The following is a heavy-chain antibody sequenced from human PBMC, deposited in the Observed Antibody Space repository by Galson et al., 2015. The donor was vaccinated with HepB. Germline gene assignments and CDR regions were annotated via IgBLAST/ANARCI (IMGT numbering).Heavy chain of an antibody. D-gene: IGHD4-17*01. V-gene: IGHV1-58*02. CDR1: GFTFTSSA. CDR2: IVVGSGNT. Sequence: SVKVSCKASGFTFTSSAMQWVRQARGQRLEWIGWIVVGSGNTNYAQKFQERVTITRDMSTSTAYMELSSLRSEDTAVYYCAADHSYGDYNHYFDYWGQGTLVTVSS. CDR3: AADHSYGDYNHYFDY. J-gene: IGHJ4*02.